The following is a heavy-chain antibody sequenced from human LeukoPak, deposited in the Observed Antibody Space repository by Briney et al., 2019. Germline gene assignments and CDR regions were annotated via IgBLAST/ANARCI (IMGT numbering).Heavy chain of an antibody. CDR1: GGSISSGDYY. CDR2: IYYSGST. J-gene: IGHJ4*02. CDR3: AATGLRALSNRLELHFDY. D-gene: IGHD5-12*01. Sequence: SETLSLTCTVSGGSISSGDYYWSWIRQPPGKGLEWIGYIYYSGSTYYNPSLKSRVTISVDTSKNQFSLKLSSVTAADTAVYYCAATGLRALSNRLELHFDYWGQGTLVTVSS. V-gene: IGHV4-30-4*08.